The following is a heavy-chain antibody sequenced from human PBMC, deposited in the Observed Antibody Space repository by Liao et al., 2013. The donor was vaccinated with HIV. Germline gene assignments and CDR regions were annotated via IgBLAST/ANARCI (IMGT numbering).Heavy chain of an antibody. CDR3: AKETSYYDSSGLTGWFDP. J-gene: IGHJ5*02. CDR1: GGSVSSGTYY. V-gene: IGHV4-61*02. Sequence: QVQLQESGPGLVKPSQTLSLTCTVSGGSVSSGTYYWSWIRQPAGEGLQWLGRIYTGEKTNYNPSLKRRVTISVDTSNNQVSLKLSSVTATDTAVYYCAKETSYYDSSGLTGWFDPWGQGTLVTVSS. CDR2: IYTGEKT. D-gene: IGHD3-22*01.